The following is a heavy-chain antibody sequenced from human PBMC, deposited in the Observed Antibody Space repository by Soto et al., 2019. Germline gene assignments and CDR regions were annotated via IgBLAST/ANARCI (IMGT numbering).Heavy chain of an antibody. J-gene: IGHJ6*02. CDR1: GFTFSSYG. D-gene: IGHD2-2*03. CDR2: ISYDGSNK. Sequence: GGSLSLSCAASGFTFSSYGMHWVRQAPGKGLEWVAVISYDGSNKYYADSVKGRFTISRDNSKNTLYLQMNSLRAEDTAMYYCAKDQPLDPYYYYGMDVWGQGTTVTVSS. CDR3: AKDQPLDPYYYYGMDV. V-gene: IGHV3-30*18.